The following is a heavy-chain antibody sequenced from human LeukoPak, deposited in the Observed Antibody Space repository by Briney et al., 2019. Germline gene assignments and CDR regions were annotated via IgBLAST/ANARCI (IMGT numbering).Heavy chain of an antibody. CDR1: GYTFTGYY. V-gene: IGHV1-2*02. CDR3: ARDPSIAEAGSATSIGD. CDR2: INPNSGGT. Sequence: ASVKVSCKASGYTFTGYYMHWVRQAPGQGLEWMGWINPNSGGTNYAQKFQGRVTMTRDTSISTAYMELSRLRSDDTAVYYCARDPSIAEAGSATSIGDWGQGTMVTVSS. D-gene: IGHD6-13*01. J-gene: IGHJ3*01.